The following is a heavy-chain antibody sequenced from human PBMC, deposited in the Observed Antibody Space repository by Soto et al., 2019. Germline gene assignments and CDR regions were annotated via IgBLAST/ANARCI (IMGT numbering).Heavy chain of an antibody. CDR2: ISYDGSNK. J-gene: IGHJ4*02. V-gene: IGHV3-30*18. CDR3: AKDQLPRPYYFDY. Sequence: PGGSLRLSCAASGFTFSSYGMHWVRQAPGKGLEWVAVISYDGSNKYYADSVKGRFTISRDNSKNTLYLQMNSLRAEDTAVYYCAKDQLPRPYYFDYWGQGTLVTVSS. CDR1: GFTFSSYG. D-gene: IGHD2-2*01.